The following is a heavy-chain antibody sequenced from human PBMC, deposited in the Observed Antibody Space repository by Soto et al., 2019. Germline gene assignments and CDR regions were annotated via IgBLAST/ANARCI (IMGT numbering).Heavy chain of an antibody. D-gene: IGHD6-13*01. Sequence: ASVKISCKASGYTFTSYAMHWVRQAPGQRLEWMGWINAGNGNTKYSQKFQGRVTITRDTSASTAYMELSSLRSEDTAVYYCARGKAGRQHTKDIAAAGRFDYWGQGTLVTVSS. CDR1: GYTFTSYA. J-gene: IGHJ4*02. CDR3: ARGKAGRQHTKDIAAAGRFDY. CDR2: INAGNGNT. V-gene: IGHV1-3*01.